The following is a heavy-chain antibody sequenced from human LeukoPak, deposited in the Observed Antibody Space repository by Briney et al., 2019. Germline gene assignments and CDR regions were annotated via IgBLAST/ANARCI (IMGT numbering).Heavy chain of an antibody. CDR1: GGSISSYY. D-gene: IGHD6-13*01. Sequence: SETLSLTCTVSGGSISSYYWNWIRQPAGKGLEWIGRIYASGNTNYNPSLKGRVTMTVDTPKNQFSLNLSSVTAADTAVYYCARGRGSSWYYFDSWGQGTLVTVSS. CDR2: IYASGNT. CDR3: ARGRGSSWYYFDS. V-gene: IGHV4-4*07. J-gene: IGHJ4*02.